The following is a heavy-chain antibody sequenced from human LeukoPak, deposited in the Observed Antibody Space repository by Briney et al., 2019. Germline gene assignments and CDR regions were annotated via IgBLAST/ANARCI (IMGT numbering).Heavy chain of an antibody. J-gene: IGHJ4*02. Sequence: GGSLRLSCAASGFIFSNYALHWVRQAPGKGLEWVSSISSSSSYIYYADSVKGRFTISRDNAKNSLYLQMNSLRAEDTAVYYCARAPDTAMVSAYDYWGQGTLVTVSS. D-gene: IGHD5-18*01. CDR1: GFIFSNYA. CDR3: ARAPDTAMVSAYDY. V-gene: IGHV3-21*01. CDR2: ISSSSSYI.